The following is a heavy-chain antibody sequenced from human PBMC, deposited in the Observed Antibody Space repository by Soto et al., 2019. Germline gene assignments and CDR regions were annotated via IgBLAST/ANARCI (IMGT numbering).Heavy chain of an antibody. J-gene: IGHJ4*02. V-gene: IGHV4-4*02. CDR3: AREGFDHRTDS. Sequence: PSETLSLTCAVSGGSIDTPNWWSWYRQPPGKGLEWIGEMYPSGSSNRNPSLNSRVTISLDTSSNHFSLKLTSLTAADTPIYYCAREGFDHRTDSWGQGIPVTVSS. CDR2: MYPSGSS. CDR1: GGSIDTPNW.